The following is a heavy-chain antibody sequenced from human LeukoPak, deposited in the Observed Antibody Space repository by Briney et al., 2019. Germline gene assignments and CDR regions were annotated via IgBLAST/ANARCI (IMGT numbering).Heavy chain of an antibody. CDR3: ARDTGPPYYGPGSSIDY. D-gene: IGHD3-10*01. V-gene: IGHV3-7*03. CDR1: GFTFSSYW. J-gene: IGHJ4*02. Sequence: GGSLRLSCAASGFTFSSYWMSWVRQAPGKGLEWVANIKQDGSEKYYVDSVKGRFTISGGNAKNSLYLQMNSLRAEDTAVYYCARDTGPPYYGPGSSIDYWGQGTLVTVSS. CDR2: IKQDGSEK.